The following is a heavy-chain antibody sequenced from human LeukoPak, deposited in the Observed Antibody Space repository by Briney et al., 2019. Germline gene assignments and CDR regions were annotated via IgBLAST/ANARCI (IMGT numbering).Heavy chain of an antibody. J-gene: IGHJ4*02. CDR3: ARDHSIYGDYDPFDY. V-gene: IGHV4-4*07. Sequence: SETLSLTCTVSGGSISSYYWSWIRQPAGKGLEWIGRIYTSGSTNYNPSLKSRVTMSVDTSKNQFSLKLSSVTAADTAVYYCARDHSIYGDYDPFDYWGQGTLVTVSS. CDR2: IYTSGST. D-gene: IGHD4-17*01. CDR1: GGSISSYY.